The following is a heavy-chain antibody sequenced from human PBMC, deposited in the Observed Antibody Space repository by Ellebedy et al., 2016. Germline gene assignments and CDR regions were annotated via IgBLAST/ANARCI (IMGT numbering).Heavy chain of an antibody. V-gene: IGHV3-23*01. D-gene: IGHD3-10*01. CDR2: ISGSGGST. CDR3: AKDASPYYYGSGGY. CDR1: GFTFSSYA. J-gene: IGHJ4*02. Sequence: GESLKISCAASGFTFSSYAMSWVRQAPGKGLEWVSAISGSGGSTYYADSVKGRFTISRDNSKNTLYLQMNSLRAEDTAVYYCAKDASPYYYGSGGYWGQGTLVTVSS.